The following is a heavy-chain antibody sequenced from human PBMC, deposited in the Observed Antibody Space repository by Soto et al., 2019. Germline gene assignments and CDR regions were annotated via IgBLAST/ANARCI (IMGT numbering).Heavy chain of an antibody. CDR2: MNPNSGNT. J-gene: IGHJ3*02. CDR3: ARGLRFLEWSPRAFDI. Sequence: GASVKVSCKASGYTFTSYDINWGRQATGQGLEWMGWMNPNSGNTGYAQKFQGRVTMTRNTSISTAYMELSSLRSEDTAVYYCARGLRFLEWSPRAFDIWGQGTMVTVSS. V-gene: IGHV1-8*01. CDR1: GYTFTSYD. D-gene: IGHD3-3*01.